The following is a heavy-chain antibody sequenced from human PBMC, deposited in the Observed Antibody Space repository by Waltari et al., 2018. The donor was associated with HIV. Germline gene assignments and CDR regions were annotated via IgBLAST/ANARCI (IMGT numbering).Heavy chain of an antibody. J-gene: IGHJ6*02. CDR3: ARRGVLTYYYTMDV. CDR1: GFTFSSYG. Sequence: QVQLVESGGGVVQPGRSLRLSCAASGFTFSSYGMHWVRQAPGKGMEWGGVMWYDVRKKYYADSMKGRFSISRDNSKNTLYLQMNSLRAEDTAVYFCARRGVLTYYYTMDVWGQGTTVTVSS. V-gene: IGHV3-33*01. D-gene: IGHD3-10*01. CDR2: MWYDVRKK.